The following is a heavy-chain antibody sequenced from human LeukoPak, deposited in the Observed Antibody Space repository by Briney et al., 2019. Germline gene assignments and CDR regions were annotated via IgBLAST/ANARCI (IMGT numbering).Heavy chain of an antibody. CDR1: GFTFSSYN. V-gene: IGHV3-48*01. Sequence: GGSLRLSCAASGFTFSSYNMNWVRQAPGKGLEWVSYISSSSSTIYYADSVKGRFTISRDNAKNSLYLQMNSLRAEDTAVYYCARDPYSSGWYPTDWGQGTLVTVSS. CDR2: ISSSSSTI. CDR3: ARDPYSSGWYPTD. D-gene: IGHD6-19*01. J-gene: IGHJ4*02.